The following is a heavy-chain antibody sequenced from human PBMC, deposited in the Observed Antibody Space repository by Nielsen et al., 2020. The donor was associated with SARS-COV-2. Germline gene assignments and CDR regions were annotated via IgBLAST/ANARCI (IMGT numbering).Heavy chain of an antibody. V-gene: IGHV3-48*02. CDR2: IISSSSTI. CDR1: GFTFSSYS. Sequence: SLKISCSASGFTFSSYSMNWVRQAPLKVLSCFSYIISSSSTIYYSDSVKGRFTISRDNAKNSLYLQMNSLRDEDTAVYYCARDMGTWFDHWGQGTMVNVSS. CDR3: ARDMGTWFDH. D-gene: IGHD1-1*01. J-gene: IGHJ5*02.